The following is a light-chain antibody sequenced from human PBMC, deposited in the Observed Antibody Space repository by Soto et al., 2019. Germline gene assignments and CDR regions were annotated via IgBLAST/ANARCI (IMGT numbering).Light chain of an antibody. Sequence: EIVLTQSPATLSLSPGERATLSCRASQSVSNYLAWYQQKPGQAPRLLIYDASTRATGIPARFSGSGFGTDFPLTFSGLEPEDFAVYYCKQRSNSTPFAKGTRREIK. CDR1: QSVSNY. CDR2: DAS. CDR3: KQRSNSTP. V-gene: IGKV3-11*01. J-gene: IGKJ5*01.